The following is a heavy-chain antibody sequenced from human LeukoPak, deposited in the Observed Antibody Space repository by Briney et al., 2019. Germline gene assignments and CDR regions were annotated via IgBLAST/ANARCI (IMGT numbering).Heavy chain of an antibody. Sequence: PSETLSLTCAVSDGSISSSTYFWGWLRQPPGKGLEWIGSIYYSGSTYYNPSLKSRITISVDTSKNHFSLRLSSVTAADTAVYYCARQRAARLPYYYYYYMDVWGKGTTVTVSS. V-gene: IGHV4-39*01. J-gene: IGHJ6*03. D-gene: IGHD6-6*01. CDR1: DGSISSSTYF. CDR3: ARQRAARLPYYYYYYMDV. CDR2: IYYSGST.